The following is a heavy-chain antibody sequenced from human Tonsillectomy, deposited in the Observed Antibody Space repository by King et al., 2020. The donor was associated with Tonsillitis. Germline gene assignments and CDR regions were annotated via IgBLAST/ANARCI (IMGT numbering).Heavy chain of an antibody. V-gene: IGHV3-7*03. D-gene: IGHD6-19*01. J-gene: IGHJ2*01. CDR1: GFTFSSYW. Sequence: VQLVESGGGLVQPGGSLRLSCAASGFTFSSYWMSWVRQAPGKGLEWVANIKQDGSEKYNVDSVKGRFTISRDNAKNSLYLQMNSLRAEDTAVYYCAGEACIAVAGTFYWYFDLWGRGTLVTVSS. CDR3: AGEACIAVAGTFYWYFDL. CDR2: IKQDGSEK.